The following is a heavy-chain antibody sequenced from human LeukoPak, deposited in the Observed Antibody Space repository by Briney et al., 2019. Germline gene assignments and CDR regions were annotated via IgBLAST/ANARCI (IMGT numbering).Heavy chain of an antibody. CDR1: GYTFTDYY. J-gene: IGHJ3*02. CDR2: INPNSGGT. D-gene: IGHD1-26*01. V-gene: IGHV1-2*02. Sequence: ASVKVSCKASGYTFTDYYMHWVRQAPGQGLEWMGWINPNSGGTNYTQNFQGRVTMTRDTSISTAYMALSRLRSDDTAVYYCAVFPGIVGATPLRNDAFDIWGQGTMVTVSS. CDR3: AVFPGIVGATPLRNDAFDI.